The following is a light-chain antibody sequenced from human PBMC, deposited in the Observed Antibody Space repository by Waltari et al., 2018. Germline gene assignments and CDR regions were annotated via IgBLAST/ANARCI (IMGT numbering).Light chain of an antibody. CDR1: QSISTW. CDR2: KAS. Sequence: DIQMTQSPSTLSASVGERVTITCRASQSISTWLAWYQQKPGKAPKLLIYKASSLESGVPSRFSGSGSGTEFTLTISSLQPDDFATYYCQQYDSSRTFGQGTKVEIK. V-gene: IGKV1-5*03. CDR3: QQYDSSRT. J-gene: IGKJ1*01.